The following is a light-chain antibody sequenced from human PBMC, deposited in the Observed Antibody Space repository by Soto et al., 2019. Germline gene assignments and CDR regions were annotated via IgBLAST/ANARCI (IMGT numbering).Light chain of an antibody. J-gene: IGLJ1*01. Sequence: SVLTQPASVSGSPGQSITISCTGTSSDVGGYNYVSWYQQHPGKAPKLMIYDVSNRPSGVSNGFSGSKSGNTASLTISGLQAEDEADYYCSSYTSSSTLKVFGTGTKVTVL. CDR1: SSDVGGYNY. V-gene: IGLV2-14*01. CDR3: SSYTSSSTLKV. CDR2: DVS.